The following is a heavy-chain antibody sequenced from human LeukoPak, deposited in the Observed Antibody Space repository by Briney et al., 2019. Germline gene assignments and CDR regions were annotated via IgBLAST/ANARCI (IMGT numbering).Heavy chain of an antibody. CDR3: ARDARFDGSGYGHAFDI. D-gene: IGHD3-10*01. CDR1: GYTFTGYY. Sequence: ASVKVSCKASGYTFTGYYMHWVRQAPGQELEWMGWINPNSGGTNYAQKFQGWVTMTRDTSISTAYMELSRLRSDDTAVYYCARDARFDGSGYGHAFDIWGQGTMVTVSS. CDR2: INPNSGGT. V-gene: IGHV1-2*04. J-gene: IGHJ3*02.